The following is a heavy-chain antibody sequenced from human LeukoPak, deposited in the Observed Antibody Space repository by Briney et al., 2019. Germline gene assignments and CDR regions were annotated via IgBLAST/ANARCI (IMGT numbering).Heavy chain of an antibody. Sequence: ASVKVSCKASGYTFTSYGISWVRQAPGQGLEWMGWISAYNGNTNYAQKLQGRVTMTTDTSTSTAYMEPRSLRSDDTAVYYCALMGVNYYYYGMDVWGKGTTVTVSS. CDR1: GYTFTSYG. CDR2: ISAYNGNT. CDR3: ALMGVNYYYYGMDV. J-gene: IGHJ6*04. V-gene: IGHV1-18*04. D-gene: IGHD2-21*01.